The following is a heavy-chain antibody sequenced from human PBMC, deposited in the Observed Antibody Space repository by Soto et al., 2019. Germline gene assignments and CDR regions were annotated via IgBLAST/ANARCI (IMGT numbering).Heavy chain of an antibody. Sequence: ASVKVSCKVSGYPVAELSMHWVRQAPGEGLEWVGGFDPEDGETKYAQKFQGRVTMTEDTFTDTAYMELSSLGSEDTAVYYCATDIRYFYDSSGWGWGQGTLVTVSS. D-gene: IGHD3-22*01. CDR3: ATDIRYFYDSSGWG. V-gene: IGHV1-24*01. CDR2: FDPEDGET. J-gene: IGHJ4*02. CDR1: GYPVAELS.